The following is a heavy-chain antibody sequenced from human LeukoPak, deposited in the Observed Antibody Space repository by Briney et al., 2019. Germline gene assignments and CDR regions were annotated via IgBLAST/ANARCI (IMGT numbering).Heavy chain of an antibody. V-gene: IGHV4-30-4*08. CDR3: ARTDDIVVTASDAFDI. D-gene: IGHD2-15*01. Sequence: SETLSLTCTVSGGSISSGDYYWSWIRQPPGKGLEWIGYIYYSGSTYYNPSLKSRVTISVDTSKNQFSLKLSSVTAADTAVYYCARTDDIVVTASDAFDIWGQGTMVTVSS. CDR2: IYYSGST. CDR1: GGSISSGDYY. J-gene: IGHJ3*02.